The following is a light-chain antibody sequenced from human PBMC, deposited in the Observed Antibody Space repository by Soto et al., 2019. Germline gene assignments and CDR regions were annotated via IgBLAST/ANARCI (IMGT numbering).Light chain of an antibody. CDR3: QSYDXXLSAVV. Sequence: QSVLTQPPSVSGAPGQRVTISCTGSSSNIGAGYDVHWYQHLPGTAPKLLIYGNSNRPSGVPDRFSGSKSGTSASLAITGLXAEXXAXXYCQSYDXXLSAVVFGGGTKLTVL. CDR1: SSNIGAGYD. V-gene: IGLV1-40*01. CDR2: GNS. J-gene: IGLJ2*01.